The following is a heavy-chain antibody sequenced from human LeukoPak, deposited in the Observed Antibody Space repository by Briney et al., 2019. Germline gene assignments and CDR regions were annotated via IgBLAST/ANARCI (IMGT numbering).Heavy chain of an antibody. CDR1: GFTFSSYA. D-gene: IGHD3-10*01. J-gene: IGHJ4*02. CDR2: ISYDGSNK. V-gene: IGHV3-30-3*01. Sequence: GGSLRLSCAASGFTFSSYAMHWARQAPGKGLEWVAVISYDGSNKYYADSVKGRFTISRDNSKNTLYLQMNSLRAEDTAVYYCARDSGSGSYGLFDYWGQGTLVTVSS. CDR3: ARDSGSGSYGLFDY.